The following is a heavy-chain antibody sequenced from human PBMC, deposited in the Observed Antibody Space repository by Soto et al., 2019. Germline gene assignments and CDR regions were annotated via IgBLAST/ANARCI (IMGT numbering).Heavy chain of an antibody. J-gene: IGHJ4*02. Sequence: GSLRLSCVASGFTFSGYSMNSVRQAPGKGPEWVSYISSGSSAIYYADSVKGRFTISRDNVKNSLYLQMNSLRDEDTAVYYCARDTPFDYWGQGALVTVSS. CDR2: ISSGSSAI. CDR1: GFTFSGYS. V-gene: IGHV3-48*02. CDR3: ARDTPFDY.